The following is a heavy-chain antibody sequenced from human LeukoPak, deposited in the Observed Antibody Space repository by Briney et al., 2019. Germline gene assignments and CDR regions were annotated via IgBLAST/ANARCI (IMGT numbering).Heavy chain of an antibody. V-gene: IGHV4-4*02. CDR1: GGSISSSNW. Sequence: SGTLSLTCAVSGGSISSSNWWSWVRQPPGKGLEWIGEIYHSGSTNYNPSLKSRVTISVDKSKNQFSLKLSSVTAADTAVYYCARKTMVRGVIIKRLNWFDPWGQGTLVTVSS. D-gene: IGHD3-10*01. J-gene: IGHJ5*02. CDR2: IYHSGST. CDR3: ARKTMVRGVIIKRLNWFDP.